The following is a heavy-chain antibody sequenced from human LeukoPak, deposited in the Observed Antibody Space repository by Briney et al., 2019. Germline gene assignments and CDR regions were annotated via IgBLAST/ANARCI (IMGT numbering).Heavy chain of an antibody. D-gene: IGHD3-3*01. Sequence: PGGSLRLSCEASGFTFSSYAMSWVRQAPGKGLEWVSAISGSGGSTYYADSVKGRFTISRDNSKNTLYLQMNSLRAEDTAVYYCAKDRYYDFWSGYSDYWGQGTLVTVSS. J-gene: IGHJ4*02. CDR2: ISGSGGST. CDR3: AKDRYYDFWSGYSDY. V-gene: IGHV3-23*01. CDR1: GFTFSSYA.